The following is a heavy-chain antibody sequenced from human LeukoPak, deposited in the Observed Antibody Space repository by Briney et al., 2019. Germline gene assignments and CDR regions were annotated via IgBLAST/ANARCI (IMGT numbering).Heavy chain of an antibody. J-gene: IGHJ4*02. Sequence: GGSLRLSCAVSGFTFSNFWMSWVRQAPGKGLEWVANLKQDGSEKSYVDSVKGRFTVSRDNAKNALYLQMNSLRVEDTAMYYCVRSLSLSYWGQGALVTVSS. CDR2: LKQDGSEK. CDR3: VRSLSLSY. CDR1: GFTFSNFW. V-gene: IGHV3-7*01.